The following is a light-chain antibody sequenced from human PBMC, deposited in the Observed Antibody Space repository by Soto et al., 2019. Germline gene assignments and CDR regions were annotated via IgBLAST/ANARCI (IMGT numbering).Light chain of an antibody. J-gene: IGKJ4*01. CDR2: DAS. V-gene: IGKV3-11*01. Sequence: EIVLTQSPATLYLSPGERATLSCRASQSVSSYLAWYQQKPGQAPRLLIYDASNSATGIPARFSGSGSGTDFTLTISRLEPEDFAVYYCQQRSNWPLTFGGGTKVEIK. CDR1: QSVSSY. CDR3: QQRSNWPLT.